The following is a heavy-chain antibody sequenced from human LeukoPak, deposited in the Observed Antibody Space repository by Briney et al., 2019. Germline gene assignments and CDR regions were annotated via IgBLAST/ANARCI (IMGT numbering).Heavy chain of an antibody. CDR2: ISSSSDYI. CDR1: AFTFNNYA. D-gene: IGHD2/OR15-2a*01. J-gene: IGHJ5*02. V-gene: IGHV3-21*01. Sequence: GGSLRLSCAASAFTFNNYAMTWVRQAPGKGLEWVSSISSSSDYIYYADSVKGRFTISRDNAKNSLYLKMKSLRAEDTAVYYCARGKTSQNIVTRKTYNWFDPWGQGTLVTVSS. CDR3: ARGKTSQNIVTRKTYNWFDP.